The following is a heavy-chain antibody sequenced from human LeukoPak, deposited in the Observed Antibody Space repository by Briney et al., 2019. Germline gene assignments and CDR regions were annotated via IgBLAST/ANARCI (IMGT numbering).Heavy chain of an antibody. Sequence: SETLSLTCAVYGGSSSDNYWSWIRQPPGKGLEWIGEINHSGIANYNPSLKSRVTISIDMSRNRFSLKLSSVTAADTAVYYCAKGARWTRNWFDPWGQGTLVTVSS. CDR3: AKGARWTRNWFDP. CDR1: GGSSSDNY. V-gene: IGHV4-34*01. D-gene: IGHD5-24*01. CDR2: INHSGIA. J-gene: IGHJ5*02.